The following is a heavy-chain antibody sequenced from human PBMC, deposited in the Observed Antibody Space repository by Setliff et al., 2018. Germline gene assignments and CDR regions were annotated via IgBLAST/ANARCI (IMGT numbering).Heavy chain of an antibody. CDR2: IYYSGST. Sequence: SETLSLTCTVSGGSISSYYWSWIRQPPGKGLGWIGSIYYSGSTYYNPSLKSRVTISVDTSKNQFSLKLSSVTAADTAVYYCARQEDYYGSGRSDVDWFDPWGQGTLVTVSS. CDR3: ARQEDYYGSGRSDVDWFDP. V-gene: IGHV4-59*05. CDR1: GGSISSYY. J-gene: IGHJ5*02. D-gene: IGHD3-10*01.